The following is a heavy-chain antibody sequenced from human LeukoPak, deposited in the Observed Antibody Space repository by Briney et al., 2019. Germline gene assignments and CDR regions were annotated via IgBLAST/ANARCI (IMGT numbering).Heavy chain of an antibody. D-gene: IGHD3-3*01. CDR1: GFTFSSYA. J-gene: IGHJ6*02. CDR2: LSYDGSNN. CDR3: TRPLGYDFWSGYPSRDV. V-gene: IGHV3-30-3*01. Sequence: GRSLRLSCAASGFTFSSYAMHWVRQAPGKGLGWVAVLSYDGSNNYYADSGKGRFTITKHNYKKMLYLQMNSIRAQDTALYYCTRPLGYDFWSGYPSRDVWGQRTTLSICS.